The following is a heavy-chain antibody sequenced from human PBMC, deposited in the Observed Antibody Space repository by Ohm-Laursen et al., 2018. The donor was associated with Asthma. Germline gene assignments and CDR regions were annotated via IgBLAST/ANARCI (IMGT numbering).Heavy chain of an antibody. V-gene: IGHV3-23*01. D-gene: IGHD3-22*01. CDR3: AKAQSKGWSSERPIVVDY. J-gene: IGHJ4*02. CDR2: ISGSGGST. Sequence: GSLRPSCAASGFTFSSYAMSWVRQAPGKGLEWVSAISGSGGSTYYADSVKGRFTISRDNSKNTLYLQMNSLRAEDTAVYYCAKAQSKGWSSERPIVVDYWGQGTLVTVSS. CDR1: GFTFSSYA.